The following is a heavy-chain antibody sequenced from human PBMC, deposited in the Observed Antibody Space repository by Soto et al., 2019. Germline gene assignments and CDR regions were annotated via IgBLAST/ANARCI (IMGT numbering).Heavy chain of an antibody. CDR3: AREIAVAGTGPDYYYGMDV. Sequence: AASVKVSCKASGYTFTSYGISWVRQAPGQGLEWMGWISAYNGNTNYAQKLQGRVTMTTDTSTSTAYMELRSLRSDDTAVYYCAREIAVAGTGPDYYYGMDVWGQGTTVTVSS. D-gene: IGHD6-19*01. CDR2: ISAYNGNT. CDR1: GYTFTSYG. J-gene: IGHJ6*02. V-gene: IGHV1-18*01.